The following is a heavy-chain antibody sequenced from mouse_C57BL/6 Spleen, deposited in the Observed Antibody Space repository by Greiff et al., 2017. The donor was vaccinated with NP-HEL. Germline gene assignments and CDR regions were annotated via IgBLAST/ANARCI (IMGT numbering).Heavy chain of an antibody. J-gene: IGHJ4*01. V-gene: IGHV1-47*01. Sequence: VQLQQSGAELVKPGASVKMSCKASGYTFTTYPIEWMKQNHGKSLEWIGNFHPYNDDTKYNEKFKGKATLTVEKSSSTVYLGLSRLTSDDSAVYYCARSHYYGSSYDAMDYWGQGTSVTVSS. CDR2: FHPYNDDT. CDR1: GYTFTTYP. D-gene: IGHD1-1*01. CDR3: ARSHYYGSSYDAMDY.